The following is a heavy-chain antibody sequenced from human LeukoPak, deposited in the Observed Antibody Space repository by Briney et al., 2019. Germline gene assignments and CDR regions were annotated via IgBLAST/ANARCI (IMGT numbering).Heavy chain of an antibody. CDR2: INPNSGGT. V-gene: IGHV1-2*02. J-gene: IGHJ4*02. Sequence: ASVKVSCKASGYTFTGYYMHWVRQAPGQGLEWMGWINPNSGGTNYAQKFQGRVTMTRDTSISTAYMELSRLRSDDTAVYYCARDSITMIVVDKYYFDYWGQGTLVTVSS. CDR3: ARDSITMIVVDKYYFDY. CDR1: GYTFTGYY. D-gene: IGHD3-22*01.